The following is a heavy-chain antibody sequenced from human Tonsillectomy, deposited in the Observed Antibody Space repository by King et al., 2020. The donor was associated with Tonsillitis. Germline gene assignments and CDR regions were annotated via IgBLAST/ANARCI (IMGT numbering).Heavy chain of an antibody. V-gene: IGHV1-2*04. CDR1: GYTFTGYY. D-gene: IGHD6-13*01. J-gene: IGHJ4*02. CDR2: INPNSGGT. Sequence: AQLVQSGAEVKKPGASVKVSCKASGYTFTGYYMHWVRQAPGQGLEWMGWINPNSGGTNYAQKFQGWVTMTRDTSISTAYMELSRLRSDDTAVYYCARGSSSWYQYLSGLSFDYWGQGTLVTVSS. CDR3: ARGSSSWYQYLSGLSFDY.